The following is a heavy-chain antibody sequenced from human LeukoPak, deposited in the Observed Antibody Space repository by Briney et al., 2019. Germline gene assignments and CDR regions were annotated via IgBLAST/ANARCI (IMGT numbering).Heavy chain of an antibody. Sequence: ASVKVSCKAPGYTFTCYYMHWVRQAPGQGLEWMGWINPNSGGTNYAQKFQGRVTMTRDTSISTAYMELSRLRSDDTAVYYCAREENDNYPDYWGQGTLVTVSS. CDR2: INPNSGGT. D-gene: IGHD1-1*01. J-gene: IGHJ4*02. CDR1: GYTFTCYY. CDR3: AREENDNYPDY. V-gene: IGHV1-2*02.